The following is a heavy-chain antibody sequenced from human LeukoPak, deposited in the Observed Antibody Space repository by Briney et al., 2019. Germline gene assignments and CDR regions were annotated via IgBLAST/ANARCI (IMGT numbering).Heavy chain of an antibody. V-gene: IGHV3-15*01. CDR2: IKSKTDGGTT. CDR3: TTGYCSRTSCYYFDY. D-gene: IGHD2-2*01. CDR1: GFTFSSYE. Sequence: PGGSLRLSCAASGFTFSSYEMNWVRQAPGKGLEGVGRIKSKTDGGTTDYAAPVKGRFTISRDDSKNTLYLQMNSLKTEDTAVYYCTTGYCSRTSCYYFDYWGQGTLVTVSS. J-gene: IGHJ4*02.